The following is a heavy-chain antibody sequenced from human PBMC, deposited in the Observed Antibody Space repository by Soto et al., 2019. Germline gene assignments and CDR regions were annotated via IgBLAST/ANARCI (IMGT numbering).Heavy chain of an antibody. V-gene: IGHV3-30-3*01. CDR1: GFVFSTYA. D-gene: IGHD2-15*01. J-gene: IGHJ4*02. Sequence: QVQLVESGGGVVQPGRSLRLSCAASGFVFSTYARHWVRQAPGKGLEWVAVISYDGSNKYYADSVKGRFTISRDNPKNTLSLQMNSLRAEDTAVYYCARAENGYCSGGACFNDYWGQGTLVTVSS. CDR3: ARAENGYCSGGACFNDY. CDR2: ISYDGSNK.